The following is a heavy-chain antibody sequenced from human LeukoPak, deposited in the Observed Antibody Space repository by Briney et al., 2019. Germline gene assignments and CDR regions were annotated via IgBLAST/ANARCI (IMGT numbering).Heavy chain of an antibody. Sequence: SETLSLTCTVSGGSISSYYWSWIRQPAGKGLEWIGRIYTSGSTNYNPSLKSRVTMSVDTSKNQFSLKLSSVTAADTAVYYCTRDLMDYGVSTGLHHYYMDVWGQGTTVTVSS. CDR2: IYTSGST. V-gene: IGHV4-4*07. J-gene: IGHJ6*02. D-gene: IGHD3-9*01. CDR1: GGSISSYY. CDR3: TRDLMDYGVSTGLHHYYMDV.